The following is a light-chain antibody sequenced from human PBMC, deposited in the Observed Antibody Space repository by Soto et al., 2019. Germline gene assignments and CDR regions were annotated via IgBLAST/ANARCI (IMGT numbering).Light chain of an antibody. CDR1: QSVFSNSNNKNC. CDR2: WAS. J-gene: IGKJ1*01. CDR3: QNYYSIPWT. V-gene: IGKV4-1*01. Sequence: DIVMTQSPDSLAVSLGERATINCKSSQSVFSNSNNKNCIAWYQQKSGQPPKLLIYWASSRESGVPDRFSGGGSGTDFTLTIRSLQAEDVATYYCQNYYSIPWTFGQGTRVEIK.